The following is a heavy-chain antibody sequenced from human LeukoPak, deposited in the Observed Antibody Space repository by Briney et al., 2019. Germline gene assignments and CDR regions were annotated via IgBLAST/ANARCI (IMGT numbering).Heavy chain of an antibody. CDR3: ASYDFWSGYHDY. CDR2: IYHSGST. D-gene: IGHD3-3*01. Sequence: KPSETLSLTCTVSGYSISSGYYWGWIRQPPGKGLEWIGSIYHSGSTYYNPSLKSRVTISVDTSKNQFSLKLSSVTAADTAVYYCASYDFWSGYHDYWGQGTLVTASS. CDR1: GYSISSGYY. J-gene: IGHJ4*02. V-gene: IGHV4-38-2*02.